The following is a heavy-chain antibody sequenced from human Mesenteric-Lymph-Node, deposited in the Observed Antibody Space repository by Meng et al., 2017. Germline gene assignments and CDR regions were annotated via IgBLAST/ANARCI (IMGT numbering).Heavy chain of an antibody. CDR1: GFTFDDFA. Sequence: GESLKISCAASGFTFDDFATHWVRQPPGKGLEWVSDVNWNGDTTNYADSVKGRFTISRDNAKNSLYLQMNSLRVEDTALYYCATYPGLGGWGQGTLVTVSS. V-gene: IGHV3-20*04. CDR3: ATYPGLGG. J-gene: IGHJ4*02. CDR2: VNWNGDTT. D-gene: IGHD3-16*01.